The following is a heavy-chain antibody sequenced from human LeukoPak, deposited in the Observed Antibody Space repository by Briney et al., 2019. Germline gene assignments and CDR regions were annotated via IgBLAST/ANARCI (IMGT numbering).Heavy chain of an antibody. J-gene: IGHJ4*02. CDR1: GGSISSSSYY. D-gene: IGHD3-10*01. V-gene: IGHV4-39*01. CDR3: ARPRLLYGSGPILV. Sequence: SETLSLTCIVSGGSISSSSYYWGWIRQPPGRGLEWIGNIYYSGSTYYNPSLKSRVTISVDTSKNQFSLNLTSVTAADTAVYYCARPRLLYGSGPILVWGQGNLVTVSS. CDR2: IYYSGST.